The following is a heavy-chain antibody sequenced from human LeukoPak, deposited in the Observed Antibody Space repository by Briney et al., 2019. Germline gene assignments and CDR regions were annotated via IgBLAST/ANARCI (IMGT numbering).Heavy chain of an antibody. CDR1: GGSFSGYY. J-gene: IGHJ3*02. CDR2: INHSGST. CDR3: ARMIFGVVINDAFDI. Sequence: SETLSLTCAVYGGSFSGYYWSWIRQPPGKGLEWIGEINHSGSTNYNPSLKSRVTISVDTSKNQFSLKLSSVTAADTAVYYCARMIFGVVINDAFDIWGQGTMVTVSS. D-gene: IGHD3-3*01. V-gene: IGHV4-34*01.